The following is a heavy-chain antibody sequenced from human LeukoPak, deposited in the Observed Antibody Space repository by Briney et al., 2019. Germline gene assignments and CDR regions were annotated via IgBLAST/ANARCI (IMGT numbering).Heavy chain of an antibody. CDR2: IYKDGST. D-gene: IGHD2-15*01. V-gene: IGHV3-53*01. J-gene: IGHJ4*02. Sequence: PGGSLRLSCAASGFTLSSYAMTWVRQAPGKGLEWVSVIYKDGSTYYADSVKGRFTISRDNSKNTVYLQMNSLRAEDTAVYYCARGYCSGRSCYMWYSDYWGQGTLVTVSS. CDR1: GFTLSSYA. CDR3: ARGYCSGRSCYMWYSDY.